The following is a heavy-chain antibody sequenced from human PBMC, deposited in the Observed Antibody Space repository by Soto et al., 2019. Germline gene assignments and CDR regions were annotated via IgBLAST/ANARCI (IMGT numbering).Heavy chain of an antibody. CDR1: GGSISSSTSY. V-gene: IGHV4-39*01. J-gene: IGHJ4*02. CDR2: IYYSGST. Sequence: QLQLQGSGPGLVKPSETLSLTCTVSGGSISSSTSYWGRIRQPPGKGLEWIGSIYYSGSTYYNPSLKSRVTISVDTSKNQFSLKLSSVTAADTAVYYCAMSQQWLVRAGYWGQGTLVTVSS. CDR3: AMSQQWLVRAGY. D-gene: IGHD6-19*01.